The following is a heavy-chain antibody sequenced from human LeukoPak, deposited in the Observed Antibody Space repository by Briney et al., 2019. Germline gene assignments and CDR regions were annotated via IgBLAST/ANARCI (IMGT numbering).Heavy chain of an antibody. CDR2: INPNSGGT. J-gene: IGHJ4*02. CDR3: AREYGSGSYYRYYFDY. V-gene: IGHV1-2*02. CDR1: GYTFTGYY. Sequence: GASVKVSCKASGYTFTGYYMHWVRQAPGQGLEWMGWINPNSGGTNYAQKFQGRVTMTRDTSISTAYMELSRLRSDDTAVYYCAREYGSGSYYRYYFDYWGQGTLVTVSS. D-gene: IGHD3-10*01.